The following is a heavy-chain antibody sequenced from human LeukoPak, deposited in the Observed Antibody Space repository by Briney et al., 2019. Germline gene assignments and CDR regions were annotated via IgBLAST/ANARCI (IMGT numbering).Heavy chain of an antibody. D-gene: IGHD5-24*01. Sequence: PGGSLRLSCAASGFTFSSDWMHWVRQAPGKGLVWVSRINSDGSSTSYADSVKGRFTISRDNAKNTLYLQMNSLRAEDTAVYYCAREGRDGYSIDYWGQGTLVTVSS. V-gene: IGHV3-74*01. J-gene: IGHJ4*02. CDR2: INSDGSST. CDR3: AREGRDGYSIDY. CDR1: GFTFSSDW.